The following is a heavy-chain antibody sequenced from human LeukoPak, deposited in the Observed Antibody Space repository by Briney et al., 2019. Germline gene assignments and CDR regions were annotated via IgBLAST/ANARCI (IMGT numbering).Heavy chain of an antibody. CDR2: TYYSGST. Sequence: PSETLSLTCAVSGGSISSYYWSWIRQPPGKGLEWIGYTYYSGSTNYNPSLKSRVTISVDTSKNQFSLKLSSVTAADTAVYYCARINYYDSSGYYTEPAFDIWGQGTIVTVSS. D-gene: IGHD3-22*01. CDR1: GGSISSYY. J-gene: IGHJ3*02. CDR3: ARINYYDSSGYYTEPAFDI. V-gene: IGHV4-59*01.